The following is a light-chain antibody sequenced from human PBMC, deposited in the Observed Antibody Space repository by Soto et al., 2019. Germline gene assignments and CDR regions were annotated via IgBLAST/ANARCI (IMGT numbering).Light chain of an antibody. CDR1: SGSVSTSSY. CDR2: TTY. CDR3: VLYVGSGIRV. J-gene: IGLJ2*01. V-gene: IGLV8-61*01. Sequence: QTVVTQEPSFSVSPGTTVTLTCGLSSGSVSTSSYPTWYQQTPGQAPHTLIYTTYTRSSGVPDRFSGSILGNKAAITITGAQADDESDYYCVLYVGSGIRVFGGGTTLTLL.